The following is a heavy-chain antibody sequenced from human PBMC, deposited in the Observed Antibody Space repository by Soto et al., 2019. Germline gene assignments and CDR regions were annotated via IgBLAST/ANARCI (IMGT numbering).Heavy chain of an antibody. D-gene: IGHD4-17*01. CDR1: GGSISSGGYS. J-gene: IGHJ5*02. Sequence: SETLSLTCTVSGGSISSGGYSWSWIRQPPGKGLEWIGYIYHSGSTYYNPSLKSRVTISVDRSKDQFSLKLSSVTAADTAVYYCARFYGDYRNWFDPWGQGTLVTVSS. CDR2: IYHSGST. CDR3: ARFYGDYRNWFDP. V-gene: IGHV4-30-2*01.